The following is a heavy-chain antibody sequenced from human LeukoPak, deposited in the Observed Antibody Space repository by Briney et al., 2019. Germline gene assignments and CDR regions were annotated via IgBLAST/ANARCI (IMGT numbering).Heavy chain of an antibody. J-gene: IGHJ6*02. Sequence: PSQTLSLTCTVSGGSISSGGYYWSWIRQHPGQGLEWIGYIYYSGSTYYNPSLKSRVTISVDTSKNQFSLKLSSVTAADTAVYYCAGDMIVAVSGRRDYGMDVWGQGTTVTVSS. V-gene: IGHV4-31*03. CDR3: AGDMIVAVSGRRDYGMDV. CDR1: GGSISSGGYY. CDR2: IYYSGST. D-gene: IGHD3-22*01.